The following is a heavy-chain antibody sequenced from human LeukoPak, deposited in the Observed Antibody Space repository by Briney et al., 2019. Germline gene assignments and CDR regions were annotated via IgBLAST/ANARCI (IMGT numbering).Heavy chain of an antibody. CDR1: GFTFSSYG. J-gene: IGHJ4*02. CDR3: AKQYSSGWYLFDY. Sequence: GGSLRLSCAASGFTFSSYGMHWVRQAPGKGLEWVAFIRYDGSNKYYADSVKGRFTISRDNSKNTLYLQMNSLRAEDTAVYYCAKQYSSGWYLFDYWGQGTLVTVSS. V-gene: IGHV3-30*02. D-gene: IGHD6-19*01. CDR2: IRYDGSNK.